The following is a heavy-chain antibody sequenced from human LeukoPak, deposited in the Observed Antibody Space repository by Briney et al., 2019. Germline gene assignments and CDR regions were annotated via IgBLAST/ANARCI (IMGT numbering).Heavy chain of an antibody. V-gene: IGHV1-2*02. J-gene: IGHJ3*02. CDR3: ARDSGYCSSTSCYRFSDAFDI. CDR2: INPNSGGT. Sequence: ASVKVSCKASGYTFTGYYMHWVRQAPGRGLEWMGWINPNSGGTNYAQKFQGRVTMTRDTSISTAYMELSRLRSDDTAVYYCARDSGYCSSTSCYRFSDAFDIWGQGTMVTVSS. D-gene: IGHD2-2*03. CDR1: GYTFTGYY.